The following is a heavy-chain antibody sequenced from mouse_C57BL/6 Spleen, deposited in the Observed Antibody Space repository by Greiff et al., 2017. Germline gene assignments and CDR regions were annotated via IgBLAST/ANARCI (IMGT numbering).Heavy chain of an antibody. CDR2: IDPSDSYT. J-gene: IGHJ4*01. Sequence: QVQLQQPGAELVMPGASVKLSCKASGYTFTSYWMHWVKQRPGQGLEWIGEIDPSDSYTNYNQKFKGKSTLTVDKSSSTAYMQLSSLTSEDSAVYYCASEDYGSAMDYWGQGTSVTVSS. V-gene: IGHV1-69*01. D-gene: IGHD1-1*01. CDR1: GYTFTSYW. CDR3: ASEDYGSAMDY.